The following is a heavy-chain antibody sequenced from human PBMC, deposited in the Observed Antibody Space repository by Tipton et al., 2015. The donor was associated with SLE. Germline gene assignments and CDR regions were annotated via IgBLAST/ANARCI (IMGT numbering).Heavy chain of an antibody. CDR1: GVSFSGYY. Sequence: TLSLTCAVYGVSFSGYYWSWIRQPPGRGLEWIGEINHSGSTNYNPSLKSRVTISVDTSKNQFSLKLSSVTAADTAVYYCAREVSSSWYPFDYWGQGTLVTVSS. D-gene: IGHD6-13*01. J-gene: IGHJ4*02. CDR3: AREVSSSWYPFDY. CDR2: INHSGST. V-gene: IGHV4-34*01.